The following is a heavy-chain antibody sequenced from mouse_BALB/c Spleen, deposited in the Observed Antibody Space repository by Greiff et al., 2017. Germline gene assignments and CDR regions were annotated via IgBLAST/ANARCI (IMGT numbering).Heavy chain of an antibody. CDR1: GFTFSSYG. J-gene: IGHJ3*01. CDR3: ARDLLRRGFAY. D-gene: IGHD1-2*01. V-gene: IGHV5-6-3*01. CDR2: INSNGGST. Sequence: EVMLVESGGGLVQPGGSLKLSCAASGFTFSSYGMSWVRQTPDKRLELVATINSNGGSTYYPDSVKGRFTISRDNAKNTLYLQMSSLKSEDTAMYYCARDLLRRGFAYWGQGTLVTVSA.